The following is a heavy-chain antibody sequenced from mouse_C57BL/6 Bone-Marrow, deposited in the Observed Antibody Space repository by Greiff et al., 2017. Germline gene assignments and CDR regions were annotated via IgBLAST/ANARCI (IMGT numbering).Heavy chain of an antibody. J-gene: IGHJ2*01. CDR1: GFNIKDDY. Sequence: VQLQQSGAELVRPGASVKLSCTASGFNIKDDYMHWVKQRPEQGLEWIGWIDPENGDTEYASKFQGKATITADPSSNTADLQLSSLTSEDTAVYYCTTRGYGSTTFDYWGQGTTLTVSS. D-gene: IGHD1-1*01. CDR3: TTRGYGSTTFDY. V-gene: IGHV14-4*01. CDR2: IDPENGDT.